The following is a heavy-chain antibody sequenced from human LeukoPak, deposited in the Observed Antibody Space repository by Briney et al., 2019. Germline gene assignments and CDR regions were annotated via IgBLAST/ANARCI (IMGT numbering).Heavy chain of an antibody. D-gene: IGHD3-22*01. CDR1: GGSFSGYY. J-gene: IGHJ4*02. Sequence: PSETLSLTCAVYGGSFSGYYWSWIRQPPGKGLEWIGEINHSGSTNYNPSLKSRVTISVDTSENQFSLRLSSVTAADTAVYYCARLGYYDSTGYYKQVALDYWGQGTLVTVSS. CDR3: ARLGYYDSTGYYKQVALDY. CDR2: INHSGST. V-gene: IGHV4-34*01.